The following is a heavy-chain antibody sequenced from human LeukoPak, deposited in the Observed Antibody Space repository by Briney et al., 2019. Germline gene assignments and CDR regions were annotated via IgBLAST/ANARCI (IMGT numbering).Heavy chain of an antibody. Sequence: PPASVRVSCKASGGTFSSYAISWVRQAPGQGLEWMGRIIPILGIANYAQKFQGRVTITADKSTSTAYMELSSLRSEDTAVYYCASTPGTPYYYYYGMDVWGQGTTVTVSS. CDR3: ASTPGTPYYYYYGMDV. V-gene: IGHV1-69*04. CDR2: IIPILGIA. J-gene: IGHJ6*02. D-gene: IGHD3-10*01. CDR1: GGTFSSYA.